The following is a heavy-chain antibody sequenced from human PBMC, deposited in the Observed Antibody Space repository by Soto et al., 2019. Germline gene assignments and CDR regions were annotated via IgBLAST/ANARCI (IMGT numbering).Heavy chain of an antibody. CDR1: GFTFSSYA. J-gene: IGHJ5*02. CDR2: ISYDGSNK. CDR3: ARDYYGSGSP. D-gene: IGHD3-10*01. Sequence: PGGSLRLPCATSGFTFSSYAIHRVRQAPGKGLEWVAVISYDGSNKYYADSVKGRFTISRDNSKNTLYLQMNSLRAEDTAVYYCARDYYGSGSPWGQGTLVTVSS. V-gene: IGHV3-30-3*01.